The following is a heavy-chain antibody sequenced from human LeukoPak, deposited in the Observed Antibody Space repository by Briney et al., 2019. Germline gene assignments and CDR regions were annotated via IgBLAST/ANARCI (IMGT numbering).Heavy chain of an antibody. J-gene: IGHJ4*02. CDR3: AKDRRYGSGSYYSYYFDY. Sequence: GGSLRLSCAASGFTFSSYGMHWVRQAPGKGLEWVAVISYDGSNKYYADSVKGRFTISRDNSKNTLYLQMNSLRAEDTAVYYCAKDRRYGSGSYYSYYFDYWGQGTLVTVSS. D-gene: IGHD3-10*01. V-gene: IGHV3-30*18. CDR1: GFTFSSYG. CDR2: ISYDGSNK.